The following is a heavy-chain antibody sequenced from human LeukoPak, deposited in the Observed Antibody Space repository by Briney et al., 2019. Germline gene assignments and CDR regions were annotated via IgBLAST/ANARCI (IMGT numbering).Heavy chain of an antibody. CDR1: GYTFTGYY. D-gene: IGHD6-19*01. Sequence: GASVKVSCKASGYTFTGYYMHWVRQAPGQGLEWMGWINPNSGGTNYAQKFQGWVTMTRDTSISTAYMELSRLRSDDTAVYYCARVWYSSGWYYFDYWGQGTLVTVSS. CDR2: INPNSGGT. J-gene: IGHJ4*02. CDR3: ARVWYSSGWYYFDY. V-gene: IGHV1-2*04.